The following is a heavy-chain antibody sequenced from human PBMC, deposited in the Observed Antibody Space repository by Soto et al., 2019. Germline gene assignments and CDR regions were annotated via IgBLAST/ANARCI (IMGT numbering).Heavy chain of an antibody. J-gene: IGHJ4*02. V-gene: IGHV3-9*01. CDR3: AKASVAMVRGDFEY. Sequence: EVQLVESGGGLVQPGWSLRLSCAASGFTFDDYAMHWVRQAPGKGLEWVSGITWNSGSIDYADSVKGRFTISRDNAKNSLYLQMNSLRAENTALYYCAKASVAMVRGDFEYWGQGTLVPVSP. D-gene: IGHD5-18*01. CDR2: ITWNSGSI. CDR1: GFTFDDYA.